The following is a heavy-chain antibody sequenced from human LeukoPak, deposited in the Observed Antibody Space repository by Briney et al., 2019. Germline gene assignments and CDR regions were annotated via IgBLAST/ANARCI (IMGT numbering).Heavy chain of an antibody. CDR2: TIPMLGTA. Sequence: ASVEVSCKASGGTFRTYAITWVRQAPGQGLEWMGRTIPMLGTANYAQKFQGRVTITTDESTSTAYMELGSLRSEDTAMYYCARQYYYDSSGYYVGGAFDIWGQGTMVTVSS. V-gene: IGHV1-69*11. CDR3: ARQYYYDSSGYYVGGAFDI. J-gene: IGHJ3*02. D-gene: IGHD3-22*01. CDR1: GGTFRTYA.